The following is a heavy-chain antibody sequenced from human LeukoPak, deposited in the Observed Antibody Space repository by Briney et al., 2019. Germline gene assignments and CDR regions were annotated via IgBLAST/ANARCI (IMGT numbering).Heavy chain of an antibody. J-gene: IGHJ4*02. CDR1: GFSFSIYA. V-gene: IGHV3-23*01. CDR2: ISGSGAST. CDR3: AKDVGKWESLHFFDY. D-gene: IGHD1-26*01. Sequence: GGSLRLSCAASGFSFSIYAMSWVRQAPGKGLEWISGISGSGASTYHADSVKGRFTISRDDSRNTLYLQMNSLRGDDTAVYYCAKDVGKWESLHFFDYWGQGTLVTVSS.